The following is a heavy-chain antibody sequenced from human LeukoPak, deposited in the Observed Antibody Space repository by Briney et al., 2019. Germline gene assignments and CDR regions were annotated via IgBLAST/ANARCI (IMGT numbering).Heavy chain of an antibody. CDR2: VVPMFGIR. CDR3: ATEPSRSYSFDHLDF. CDR1: GGTFNNYA. Sequence: SVKASCKTSGGTFNNYAISWVRQAPGQGLEWMGRVVPMFGIRNYPQTFRGRVNITADKATNTVYMELRSLRAEDTAIYYCATEPSRSYSFDHLDFWGLGTPVTVSS. V-gene: IGHV1-69*04. J-gene: IGHJ4*02. D-gene: IGHD5-12*01.